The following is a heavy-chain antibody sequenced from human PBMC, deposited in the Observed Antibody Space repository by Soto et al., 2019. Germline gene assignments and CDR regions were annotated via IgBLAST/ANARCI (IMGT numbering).Heavy chain of an antibody. CDR2: IYHSGST. D-gene: IGHD4-4*01. V-gene: IGHV4-4*02. CDR1: SGSISSSNW. Sequence: LRRTLSLTCAVSSGSISSSNWWNWVRQPPGKGLEWIGEIYHSGSTNYNPSLKSRVTISVDKSKNQFSLKLSSVTAADTAVYYCARDTFSNYGYWFDPWGQGTLVTVSS. CDR3: ARDTFSNYGYWFDP. J-gene: IGHJ5*02.